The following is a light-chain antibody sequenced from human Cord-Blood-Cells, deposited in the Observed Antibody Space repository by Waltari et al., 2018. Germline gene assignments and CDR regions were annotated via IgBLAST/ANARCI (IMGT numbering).Light chain of an antibody. CDR3: QQYNNWPFT. CDR2: GAS. J-gene: IGKJ3*01. Sequence: EIVMTQSPATLSVSPGERATLSCRASQSVSNNLAWYPQKPGQAPRLLIYGASTRATGIPARLSGSGSGTEFTLTISSLQSEDFAVYYCQQYNNWPFTFGPGTKVDIK. V-gene: IGKV3-15*01. CDR1: QSVSNN.